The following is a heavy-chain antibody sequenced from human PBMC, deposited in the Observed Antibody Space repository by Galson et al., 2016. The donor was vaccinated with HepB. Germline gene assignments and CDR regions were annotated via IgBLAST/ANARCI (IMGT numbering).Heavy chain of an antibody. V-gene: IGHV3-49*03. CDR2: IRSKAYGGTS. D-gene: IGHD3-3*01. Sequence: SLRLSCAASGFTFSDYPVSWLRQPPGKGLEWVGFIRSKAYGGTSHYAASMKGRFTISRDDSKSIAYLQMISLNTEDRAVYYCARVWRHITVSGVAPQSFDSWGQGTLVTVSS. CDR3: ARVWRHITVSGVAPQSFDS. J-gene: IGHJ5*01. CDR1: GFTFSDYP.